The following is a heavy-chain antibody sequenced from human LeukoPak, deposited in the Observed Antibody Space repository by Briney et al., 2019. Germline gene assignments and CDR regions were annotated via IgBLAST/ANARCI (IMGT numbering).Heavy chain of an antibody. CDR2: IYPGDSDT. D-gene: IGHD1-26*01. Sequence: GESLKISCKGSGYSFTSYWIGWVRQMPGKGLEWMGIIYPGDSDTGYSPSFQGQVTISADKSISTAYLQWSSLKASDTAMYYCASSLGATLSAFDIWGQGTMVTVSS. V-gene: IGHV5-51*01. CDR1: GYSFTSYW. J-gene: IGHJ3*02. CDR3: ASSLGATLSAFDI.